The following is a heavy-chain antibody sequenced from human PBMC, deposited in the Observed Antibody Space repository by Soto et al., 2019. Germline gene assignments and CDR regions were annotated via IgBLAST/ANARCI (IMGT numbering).Heavy chain of an antibody. CDR3: ARGNGGYKYQLPLDV. CDR2: IYYSGST. Sequence: QVQLQESGPGLVKPSQTLSLTCTVSGGSISSGGYYWSWIRQHPGKGLEWIGYIYYSGSTYYNPSLKSRVTISVDTYKNQFSLKLSSVTAADTAVYYCARGNGGYKYQLPLDVWGKGTTVNVSS. J-gene: IGHJ6*04. V-gene: IGHV4-31*03. D-gene: IGHD2-2*01. CDR1: GGSISSGGYY.